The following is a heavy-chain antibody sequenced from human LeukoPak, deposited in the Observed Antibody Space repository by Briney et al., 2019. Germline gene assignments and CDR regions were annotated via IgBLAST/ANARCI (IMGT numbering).Heavy chain of an antibody. CDR1: GYTFTSYG. V-gene: IGHV1-18*01. D-gene: IGHD3-3*01. CDR3: ARLANYDFWGGYYYYGMDV. J-gene: IGHJ6*02. CDR2: ISAYNGNT. Sequence: ASVKVSCKASGYTFTSYGISWVRQAPGQGLEWMGWISAYNGNTNYAQKLQGRVTMTTDTSTSTAYLELRSLRSDDTAVYYCARLANYDFWGGYYYYGMDVWGQGTTVTVSS.